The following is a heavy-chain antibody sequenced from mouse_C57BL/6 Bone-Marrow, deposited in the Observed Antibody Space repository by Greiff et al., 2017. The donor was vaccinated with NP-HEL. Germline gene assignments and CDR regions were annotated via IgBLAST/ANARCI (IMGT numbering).Heavy chain of an antibody. CDR1: GYTFTSYW. D-gene: IGHD1-1*01. Sequence: QVQLQQPGAELVRPGTSVKLSCKASGYTFTSYWMHWVKQRPGQGLEWIGVIDPSDSYTNYNQKFKGKASLTVDTSSSTAYMQLSSLTSEDSAVYYCARGLITTVGGYWGQGTTLTVSS. CDR3: ARGLITTVGGY. CDR2: IDPSDSYT. V-gene: IGHV1-59*01. J-gene: IGHJ2*01.